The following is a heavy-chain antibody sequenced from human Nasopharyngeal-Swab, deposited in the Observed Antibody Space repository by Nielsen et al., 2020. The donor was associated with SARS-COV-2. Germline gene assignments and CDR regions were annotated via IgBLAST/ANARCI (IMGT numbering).Heavy chain of an antibody. D-gene: IGHD2-15*01. Sequence: SETLSLTCTVSGGSISSYYWSWIRQPPGKGLEWIGYIYYSGSTNYNPSLKSRVTISVDTSKNQFSLKLSSVTAADTAVYYCARGVQSLYCSGGSCYFGGFDPWGQGTLVTVSS. CDR2: IYYSGST. CDR1: GGSISSYY. V-gene: IGHV4-59*01. CDR3: ARGVQSLYCSGGSCYFGGFDP. J-gene: IGHJ5*02.